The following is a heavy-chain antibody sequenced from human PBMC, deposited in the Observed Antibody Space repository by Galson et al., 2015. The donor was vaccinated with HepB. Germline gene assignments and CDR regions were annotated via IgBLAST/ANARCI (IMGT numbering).Heavy chain of an antibody. CDR3: AREGDIVPERGFDY. Sequence: SVTVSCKASGYTFTNYGINWVRQAPGQGLEWMGWISAYNGNTNYAQEVEGRVTMTTDTSTSAAYMELRSLRSDDTAVYYCAREGDIVPERGFDYWGQGTLVTVSS. V-gene: IGHV1-18*04. CDR2: ISAYNGNT. J-gene: IGHJ4*02. CDR1: GYTFTNYG. D-gene: IGHD5-12*01.